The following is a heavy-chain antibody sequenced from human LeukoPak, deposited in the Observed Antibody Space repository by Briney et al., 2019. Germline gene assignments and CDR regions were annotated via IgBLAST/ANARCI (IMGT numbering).Heavy chain of an antibody. CDR2: IYYSGST. V-gene: IGHV4-39*01. CDR1: GGSISSSSYY. J-gene: IGHJ5*02. Sequence: SETLSLTCTVSGGSISSSSYYWGWTRQPPGKGLEWIGSIYYSGSTYYNPSLKSRVTISVDTSKNQFSLKLSSVTAADTAVYYRARQRAAAGKNWFDPWGQGTLVTVSS. CDR3: ARQRAAAGKNWFDP. D-gene: IGHD6-13*01.